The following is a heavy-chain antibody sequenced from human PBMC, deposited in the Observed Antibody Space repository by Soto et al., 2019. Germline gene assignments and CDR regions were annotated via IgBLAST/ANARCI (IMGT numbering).Heavy chain of an antibody. CDR2: ISAYNGNT. D-gene: IGHD6-13*01. CDR3: ARDWHSSSWYLRDYFDY. Sequence: GASVKVSCKASGYTFTSYGISWVRQAPGQGLEWMGWISAYNGNTNYAQKLQGRVTMTTDTSTSTAYMELRSLRSDDTAVYYCARDWHSSSWYLRDYFDYWGQGTLVTVSS. V-gene: IGHV1-18*01. J-gene: IGHJ4*02. CDR1: GYTFTSYG.